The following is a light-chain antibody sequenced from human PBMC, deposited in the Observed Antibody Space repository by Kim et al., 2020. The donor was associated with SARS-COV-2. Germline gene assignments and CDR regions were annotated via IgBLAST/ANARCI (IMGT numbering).Light chain of an antibody. Sequence: QSALTQPASVSGSPGQSITISCTGTSSDVGGYDYVSWYQHHPGKAPKLMIYNVNKRPSGVSNRFSGSKSGRTASLTISGLQPEDEGDYYCSSDTTSNSFVVFGGGTKL. CDR1: SSDVGGYDY. CDR3: SSDTTSNSFVV. V-gene: IGLV2-14*03. CDR2: NVN. J-gene: IGLJ2*01.